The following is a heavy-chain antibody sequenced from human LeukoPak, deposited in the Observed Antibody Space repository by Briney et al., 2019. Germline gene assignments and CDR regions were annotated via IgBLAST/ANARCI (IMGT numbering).Heavy chain of an antibody. Sequence: SQTLSLTCTVSGGSISSYYWSWIREPAGKGLEWIGRIYTSGSTNYNPSLKSRVTMSVDTSKNQFSLKLSSVTAADTAVYYCARDAGNYFVSGSYGYFDYWGQGTLVTVSS. J-gene: IGHJ4*02. V-gene: IGHV4-4*07. CDR1: GGSISSYY. CDR3: ARDAGNYFVSGSYGYFDY. CDR2: IYTSGST. D-gene: IGHD3-10*01.